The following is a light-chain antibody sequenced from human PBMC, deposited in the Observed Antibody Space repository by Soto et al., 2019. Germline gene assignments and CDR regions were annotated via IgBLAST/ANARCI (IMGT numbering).Light chain of an antibody. CDR1: QTVSSSY. V-gene: IGKV3-20*01. CDR2: GAS. J-gene: IGKJ2*01. CDR3: HLYGTSPLFT. Sequence: EIVLTQSPGTLSLSPGVRATLSCRASQTVSSSYLAWSQQKPGQAPRPLIYGASNRATDVPDRFSGTGSGTDFTLTISRLEPEDFAFYYCHLYGTSPLFTFGQGTKLEIK.